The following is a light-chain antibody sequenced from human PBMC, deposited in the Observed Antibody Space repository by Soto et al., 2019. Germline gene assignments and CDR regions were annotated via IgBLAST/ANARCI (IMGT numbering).Light chain of an antibody. J-gene: IGKJ4*01. V-gene: IGKV1-39*01. CDR3: HQSYSTLSLT. CDR2: AAS. Sequence: DIQMTQSPASLSSSVGDRVTITCRASQSISSYLNWYQQKPGKAPKLLIYAASSLQSGVPSRFSGSGSGTDFTLTISSLQPEDSATYYCHQSYSTLSLTFGGGTKVDIK. CDR1: QSISSY.